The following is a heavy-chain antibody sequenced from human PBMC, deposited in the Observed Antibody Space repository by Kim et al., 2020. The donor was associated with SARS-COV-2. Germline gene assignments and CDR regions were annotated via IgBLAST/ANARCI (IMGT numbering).Heavy chain of an antibody. CDR1: GGSFSGYY. J-gene: IGHJ4*02. CDR3: ARGQITMVRGVIKYNFGY. V-gene: IGHV4-34*01. D-gene: IGHD3-10*01. CDR2: INHSGST. Sequence: SETLSLTCAVYGGSFSGYYWSWIRQPPGKGLEWIGEINHSGSTNYNPSLKSRVTISVDTSKNQFSLKLSSVTAADTAVYYFARGQITMVRGVIKYNFGYWGQGTLVTVSS.